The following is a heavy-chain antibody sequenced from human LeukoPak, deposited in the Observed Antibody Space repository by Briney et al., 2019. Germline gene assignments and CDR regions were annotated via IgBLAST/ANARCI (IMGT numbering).Heavy chain of an antibody. Sequence: GGSLRLSCAASGFTFSSYAMSWVRQAPGKGLEWVSAISGSGGSTYYADSVKGRFTISRDNSKNTLYLQMNSLRAEDTAVYYCARGKRGFYVFDYWGQGTLVTVSS. CDR2: ISGSGGST. CDR1: GFTFSSYA. D-gene: IGHD5/OR15-5a*01. V-gene: IGHV3-23*01. J-gene: IGHJ4*02. CDR3: ARGKRGFYVFDY.